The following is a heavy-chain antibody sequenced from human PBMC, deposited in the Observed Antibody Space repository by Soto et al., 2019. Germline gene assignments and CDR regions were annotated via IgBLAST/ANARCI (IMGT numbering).Heavy chain of an antibody. D-gene: IGHD1-20*01. CDR1: GYTFTSYA. J-gene: IGHJ4*02. CDR2: INAGNGNT. Sequence: ASVKFSCKASGYTFTSYAMHWVRQAPGQRLEWMGWINAGNGNTKYSQKFQGRVTITRDTSASTAYMELSSLRSEDTAVYYCARGITLPTPLDYWGQGTLVTVSS. CDR3: ARGITLPTPLDY. V-gene: IGHV1-3*01.